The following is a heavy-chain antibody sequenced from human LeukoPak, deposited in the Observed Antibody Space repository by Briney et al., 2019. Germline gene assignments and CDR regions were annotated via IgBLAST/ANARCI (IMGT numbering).Heavy chain of an antibody. J-gene: IGHJ3*02. Sequence: GGSLRLSCAASGFTFSSYAMSWVRQAPGKGLEWVSAISGSGGSTYYADSVMGRFTISRDNSKNTLYLQMNSLRAEDTAVYYCAKLHRGSYYYDSSGYSGDAFDIWGQGTMVTVSS. D-gene: IGHD3-22*01. CDR1: GFTFSSYA. CDR2: ISGSGGST. CDR3: AKLHRGSYYYDSSGYSGDAFDI. V-gene: IGHV3-23*01.